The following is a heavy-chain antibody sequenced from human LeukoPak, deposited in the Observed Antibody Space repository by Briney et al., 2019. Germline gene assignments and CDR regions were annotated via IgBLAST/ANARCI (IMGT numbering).Heavy chain of an antibody. CDR3: TTRACHAGGCSSSFYYYGLHF. D-gene: IGHD2-15*01. V-gene: IGHV1-69*13. Sequence: SVKVSCKASGNSISNYAVSWVRQAPGQGFEWMGGIIPIFGTADYAQKFQGRVTITADQSTRTTYMALSSLKSEDTATYYCTTRACHAGGCSSSFYYYGLHFWGQGTTVSVSS. CDR2: IIPIFGTA. CDR1: GNSISNYA. J-gene: IGHJ6*02.